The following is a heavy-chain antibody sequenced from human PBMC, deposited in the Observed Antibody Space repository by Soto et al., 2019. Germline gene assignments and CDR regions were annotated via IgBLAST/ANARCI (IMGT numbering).Heavy chain of an antibody. J-gene: IGHJ4*02. Sequence: GGSLRLSCAASGFTFSSYEMNWVRQAPGKGLEWVSYISSSGSTIYYADSVKGRFTISRDNAKNSLYLQMNSLRAEDTAVYYCARDPSIAARNYYFDYWGEGTLVTVSS. CDR1: GFTFSSYE. CDR3: ARDPSIAARNYYFDY. CDR2: ISSSGSTI. D-gene: IGHD6-6*01. V-gene: IGHV3-48*03.